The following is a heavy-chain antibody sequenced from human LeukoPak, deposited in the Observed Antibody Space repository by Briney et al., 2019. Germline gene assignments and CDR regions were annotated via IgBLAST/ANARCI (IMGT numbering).Heavy chain of an antibody. D-gene: IGHD5-24*01. CDR1: GLTFDDYG. J-gene: IGHJ6*03. CDR3: ARERRSVRNYYYYYMDV. V-gene: IGHV3-20*04. Sequence: GGSLRLSCAASGLTFDDYGMSWVRQAPGKGLEWVSGINWNGGSTGYADSVKGRFTISRDNAKNSLYLQMNSLRAEDTALYYCARERRSVRNYYYYYMDVWGKGTTVTVSS. CDR2: INWNGGST.